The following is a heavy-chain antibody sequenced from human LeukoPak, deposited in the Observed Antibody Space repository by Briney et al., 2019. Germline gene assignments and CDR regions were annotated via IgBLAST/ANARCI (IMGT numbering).Heavy chain of an antibody. CDR1: GFTFSSYG. V-gene: IGHV3-23*01. J-gene: IGHJ6*03. CDR3: AKEDVLTNYDILTGYSNYYYYMDV. D-gene: IGHD3-9*01. CDR2: ISGSGGST. Sequence: GGSLRLSCAASGFTFSSYGMSWVRQAPGKGLEWFSAISGSGGSTYYADSVKGRFTISRDNSKNTLYLQMNSLRAEDTAVYYCAKEDVLTNYDILTGYSNYYYYMDVWGKGTTVTISS.